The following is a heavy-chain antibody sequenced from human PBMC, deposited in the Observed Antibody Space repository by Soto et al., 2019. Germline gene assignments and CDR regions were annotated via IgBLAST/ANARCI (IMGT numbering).Heavy chain of an antibody. CDR2: IDPSDSYT. V-gene: IGHV5-10-1*01. CDR3: AFRVRGPGGSYGMDV. D-gene: IGHD3-10*02. CDR1: GYSFTSYW. J-gene: IGHJ6*02. Sequence: GESLKISCKGSGYSFTSYWISWVRQMPGKGLEWMGRIDPSDSYTNYSPSFQGHVTISADKSISTAYLQWSSLKASDTAMYYCAFRVRGPGGSYGMDVWGQATTVTVSS.